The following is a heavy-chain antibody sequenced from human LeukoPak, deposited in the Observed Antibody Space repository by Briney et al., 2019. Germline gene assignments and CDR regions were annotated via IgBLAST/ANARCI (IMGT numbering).Heavy chain of an antibody. V-gene: IGHV3-23*01. D-gene: IGHD3-10*01. CDR1: GFTLSSYA. CDR3: AKMKYYASGSYSFYYMDV. J-gene: IGHJ6*03. CDR2: ISDSGTT. Sequence: GGSLRLSCAASGFTLSSYAISWVRQAPGKGLEWVSGISDSGTTYYADSVKGRFTISRDNSKSTFYLQMSSLRAEDTAVYYCAKMKYYASGSYSFYYMDVWGKGTTVTVSS.